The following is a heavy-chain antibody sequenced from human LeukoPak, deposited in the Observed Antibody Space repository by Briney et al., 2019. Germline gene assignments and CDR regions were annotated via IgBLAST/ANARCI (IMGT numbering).Heavy chain of an antibody. V-gene: IGHV1-2*02. CDR1: GYTFTGFC. J-gene: IGHJ1*01. D-gene: IGHD3-10*01. CDR3: ARDLDNYSGSGSYYNGDPLFQH. Sequence: GASVNVSCKASGYTFTGFCIHWVRQAPGQGLEWMGWLNPNSGGTNYAQNFQGRVTMTRDTSISTGYMELSRLRSDDTAVYYCARDLDNYSGSGSYYNGDPLFQHWGQGTLVTVSS. CDR2: LNPNSGGT.